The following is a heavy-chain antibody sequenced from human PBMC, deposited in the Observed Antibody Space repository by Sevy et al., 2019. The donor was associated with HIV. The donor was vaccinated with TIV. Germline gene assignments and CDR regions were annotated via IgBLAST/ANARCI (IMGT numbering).Heavy chain of an antibody. CDR2: MYDSGST. D-gene: IGHD3-22*01. V-gene: IGHV4-59*01. J-gene: IGHJ4*02. Sequence: SETLSLTCTVSGGSISSYYWTWIRQPPEKGLEWIGCMYDSGSTNYNPSLKSRVTISVDTSKNQLSLKLSSVTAADTAVYYCASSSGELVSRGQGTLVTVSS. CDR3: ASSSGELVS. CDR1: GGSISSYY.